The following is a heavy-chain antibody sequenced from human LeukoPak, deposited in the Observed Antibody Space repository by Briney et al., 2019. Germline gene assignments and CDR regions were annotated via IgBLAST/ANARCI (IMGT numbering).Heavy chain of an antibody. Sequence: GASVKVSCKASGYTFTSYDINWVRQATGQELEGMGWMNPNSGNTGYAQKFQGRVTMTRNTSISTAYMELSSLRSEDTAVDYWARSRYGSGSYYFDYWGQGTLVTVSS. CDR3: ARSRYGSGSYYFDY. J-gene: IGHJ4*02. CDR1: GYTFTSYD. CDR2: MNPNSGNT. D-gene: IGHD3-10*01. V-gene: IGHV1-8*01.